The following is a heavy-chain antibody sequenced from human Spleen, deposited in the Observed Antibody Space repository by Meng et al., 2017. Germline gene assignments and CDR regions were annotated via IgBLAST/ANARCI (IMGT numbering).Heavy chain of an antibody. J-gene: IGHJ6*02. CDR2: IYSGGNT. CDR3: VRAYGMDV. Sequence: GESLKISCTASGFTFSDFAMHWVRQAPGKGLEWVSVIYSGGNTYYADSVKGRFTVSRDNAKNTLFLQMNSLRDDDTAVYYCVRAYGMDVWGQGTTVTVSS. CDR1: GFTFSDFA. V-gene: IGHV3-NL1*01.